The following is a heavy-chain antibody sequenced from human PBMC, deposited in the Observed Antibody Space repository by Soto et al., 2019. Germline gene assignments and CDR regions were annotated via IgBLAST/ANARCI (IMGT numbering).Heavy chain of an antibody. Sequence: SETLSLTCTVTGDSISSRSYYWGWIRQPPGKGLEWIGSIYYSGSTYNNPSLRSRVSMSIDTSKDQFSLKLKSVTVADTAVYYCASYRGALYFESWGPGILVTVSS. J-gene: IGHJ4*02. D-gene: IGHD3-16*01. CDR3: ASYRGALYFES. V-gene: IGHV4-39*01. CDR1: GDSISSRSYY. CDR2: IYYSGST.